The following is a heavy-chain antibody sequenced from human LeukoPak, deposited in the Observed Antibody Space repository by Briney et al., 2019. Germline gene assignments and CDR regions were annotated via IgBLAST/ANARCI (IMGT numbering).Heavy chain of an antibody. Sequence: SQTLSLTCTVSGGSISSGDYYWSWIRQPPGKGLEWIGYIYYSGNTYYNPSLKSRVTISVDTSKNQFSLKLSSVTAAGTAVYYCARENIQLWSNFDYWGQGTLVTVSS. CDR3: ARENIQLWSNFDY. CDR2: IYYSGNT. D-gene: IGHD5-18*01. CDR1: GGSISSGDYY. J-gene: IGHJ4*02. V-gene: IGHV4-30-4*01.